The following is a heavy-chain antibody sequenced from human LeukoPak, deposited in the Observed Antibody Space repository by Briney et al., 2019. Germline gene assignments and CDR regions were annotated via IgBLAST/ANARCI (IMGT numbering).Heavy chain of an antibody. Sequence: GGSPRLSCAASGFTFSSYWMSWVRQAPGKGLEWVANIKQDGREKDYVDSVKGRFTISRDNAKNSLYLQMNSLRAEDTAVYYCARFYSGSYLLRYWGQGTLVTVSS. V-gene: IGHV3-7*01. CDR2: IKQDGREK. CDR3: ARFYSGSYLLRY. D-gene: IGHD1-26*01. CDR1: GFTFSSYW. J-gene: IGHJ4*02.